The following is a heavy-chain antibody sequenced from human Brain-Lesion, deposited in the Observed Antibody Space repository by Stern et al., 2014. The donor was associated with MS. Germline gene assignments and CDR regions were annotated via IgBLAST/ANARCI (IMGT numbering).Heavy chain of an antibody. CDR1: GGSVGSGSYD. Sequence: VQLVESGPGLVKPSQTLSLTCTVSGGSVGSGSYDWSWIRQPAGKGLEWIGRIYTTGSTYYNPSLKSRVSISIDTSKTQFSLKRPSVTAADTAVYYCARDKEDTNMAFRYFDNWGQGTLVTVAS. D-gene: IGHD5-18*01. CDR3: ARDKEDTNMAFRYFDN. J-gene: IGHJ4*02. V-gene: IGHV4-61*02. CDR2: IYTTGST.